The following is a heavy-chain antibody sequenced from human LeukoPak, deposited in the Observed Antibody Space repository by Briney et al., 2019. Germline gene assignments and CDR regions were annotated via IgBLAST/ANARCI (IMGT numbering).Heavy chain of an antibody. D-gene: IGHD1-1*01. CDR1: GFTFSSYS. Sequence: PGGSLRLSCAASGFTFSSYSMNWVRQAPGKGLEWVSSISSSSSYIYYADSVKGRFTISRDNAKNSLYLQMNSLRAEDTAVYYCARDPSRSLSTGDYWGQGTLVTVSS. CDR3: ARDPSRSLSTGDY. V-gene: IGHV3-21*01. J-gene: IGHJ4*02. CDR2: ISSSSSYI.